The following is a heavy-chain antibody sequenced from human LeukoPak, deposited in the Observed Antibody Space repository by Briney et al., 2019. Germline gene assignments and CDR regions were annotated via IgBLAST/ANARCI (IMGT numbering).Heavy chain of an antibody. V-gene: IGHV3-21*01. CDR1: GFTFSSYS. CDR2: ISSSSSYI. D-gene: IGHD2-2*01. J-gene: IGHJ4*02. CDR3: ARVYCSSTSCYYFDY. Sequence: GGSLRLSCAASGFTFSSYSMNWVRQAPGKGLEWVSSISSSSSYIYYADSVKGRFTISRDNAKNSLYLQMNSLRAEDTPVYYCARVYCSSTSCYYFDYWGQGTLVTVSS.